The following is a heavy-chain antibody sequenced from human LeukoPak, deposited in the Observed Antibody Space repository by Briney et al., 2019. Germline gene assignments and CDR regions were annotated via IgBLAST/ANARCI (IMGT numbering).Heavy chain of an antibody. CDR2: ISGSGGST. CDR1: GFTFSSYA. D-gene: IGHD3-22*01. CDR3: AKDLYDSSGRLDY. V-gene: IGHV3-23*01. Sequence: GGSLRLSCAASGFTFSSYAMSWVRQAPGKGLEWVLAISGSGGSTYYADSVKGRFTISRDNSKNTLYLQMNSLRAEDTAVYYCAKDLYDSSGRLDYWGQGTLVTVSS. J-gene: IGHJ4*02.